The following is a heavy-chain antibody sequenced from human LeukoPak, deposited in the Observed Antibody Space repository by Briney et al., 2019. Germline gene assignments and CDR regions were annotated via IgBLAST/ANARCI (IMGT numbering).Heavy chain of an antibody. V-gene: IGHV3-23*01. D-gene: IGHD1-26*01. J-gene: IGHJ4*02. CDR3: AKAVGSTLFDY. Sequence: QPGGSLRLSCAASGFTFSSYAMSWVRQAPGKGLEWVSGISGSGGRTYYADSVKGRFTISRDNSKNTLYLQMNSLRVGDTAVYYCAKAVGSTLFDYWGQGTLVTVSS. CDR2: ISGSGGRT. CDR1: GFTFSSYA.